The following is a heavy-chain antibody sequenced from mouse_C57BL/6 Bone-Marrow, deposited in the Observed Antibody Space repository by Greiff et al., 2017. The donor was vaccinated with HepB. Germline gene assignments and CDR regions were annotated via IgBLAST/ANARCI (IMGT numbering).Heavy chain of an antibody. D-gene: IGHD2-4*01. Sequence: VQLQQSGPELVKPGASVKMSCKASGYTFTDYNMHWVKQRHGKSLEWIGYINPNNGGTSYNQKFKGKATLTVNKSSSTAYMELRSLTSEVSAVYYCARLFDYAGFAYWGQGTLFTVSA. CDR1: GYTFTDYN. CDR3: ARLFDYAGFAY. J-gene: IGHJ3*01. CDR2: INPNNGGT. V-gene: IGHV1-22*01.